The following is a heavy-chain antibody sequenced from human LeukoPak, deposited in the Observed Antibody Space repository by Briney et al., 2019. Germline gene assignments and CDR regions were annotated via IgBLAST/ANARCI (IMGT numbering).Heavy chain of an antibody. CDR2: PNTGDT. D-gene: IGHD3-10*01. CDR3: ARLGLHGSGTYCFFDY. V-gene: IGHV1-2*02. Sequence: PNTGDTIYAQNFQGRVTVTSATSISTAYMELSRLTSDDTAVYFCARLGLHGSGTYCFFDYWGQGTLVTVSS. J-gene: IGHJ4*02.